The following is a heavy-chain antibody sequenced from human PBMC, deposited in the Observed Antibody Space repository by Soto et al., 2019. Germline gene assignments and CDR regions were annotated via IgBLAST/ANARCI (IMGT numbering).Heavy chain of an antibody. CDR1: GFTFSNYP. V-gene: IGHV3-30*04. D-gene: IGHD6-13*01. CDR2: ISYDGTRK. CDR3: ARETGLGVAAAGSFDS. J-gene: IGHJ4*02. Sequence: QVQLVESGGGVVQPGKSLRLSCAASGFTFSNYPMNWVRQAPGKGLEWVSVISYDGTRKYYAASVKGRFTISRDNSKNTLYLQMNSLRPEDTAVYYCARETGLGVAAAGSFDSWGQGARVTVSS.